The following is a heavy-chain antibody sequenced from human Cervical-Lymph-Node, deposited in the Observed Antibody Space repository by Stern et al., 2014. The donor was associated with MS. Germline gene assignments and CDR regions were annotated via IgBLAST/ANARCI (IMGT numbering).Heavy chain of an antibody. CDR3: ARVPPWTGKLYYYYGMDV. Sequence: VHLVESGAEVKKPGASVKVSCKASGYTFTSYGISWVRQAPGQGLEWMGWISAYNGNTNYAQKLQGRVTMTTGTSTSTAYMELRSLRSDDTAVYYCARVPPWTGKLYYYYGMDVWGQGTTVTVSS. CDR1: GYTFTSYG. J-gene: IGHJ6*02. CDR2: ISAYNGNT. V-gene: IGHV1-18*01. D-gene: IGHD3/OR15-3a*01.